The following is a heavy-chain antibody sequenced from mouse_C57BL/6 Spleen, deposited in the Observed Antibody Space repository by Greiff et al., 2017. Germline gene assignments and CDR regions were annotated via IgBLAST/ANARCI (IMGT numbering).Heavy chain of an antibody. J-gene: IGHJ2*01. CDR1: GYAFTNYL. D-gene: IGHD3-3*01. Sequence: QVQLQQSGAELVRPGTSVKVSCKASGYAFTNYLIEWVKQRPGQGLEWIGVINPGSGGTNCNEKFKGKATLTADKSSSTAYMQLSSLTSEDSAVYFCGRGTPFDYWGQGTTLTVSS. CDR2: INPGSGGT. V-gene: IGHV1-54*01. CDR3: GRGTPFDY.